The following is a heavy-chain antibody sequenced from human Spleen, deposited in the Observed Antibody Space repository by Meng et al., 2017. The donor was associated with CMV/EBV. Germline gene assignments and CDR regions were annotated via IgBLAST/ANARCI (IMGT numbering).Heavy chain of an antibody. V-gene: IGHV1-2*02. CDR2: INPNSGGT. Sequence: ASVKVSCKTSGYSFTDHYIHWVRQAPGRGLEWMGWINPNSGGTQYAQRFQGRVTMTRDPSISTVYMELTGLRFDDTAIYYCARVHCRITHCYGSHYYGLDVWGHGTTVTVSS. D-gene: IGHD2-2*01. CDR3: ARVHCRITHCYGSHYYGLDV. CDR1: GYSFTDHY. J-gene: IGHJ6*02.